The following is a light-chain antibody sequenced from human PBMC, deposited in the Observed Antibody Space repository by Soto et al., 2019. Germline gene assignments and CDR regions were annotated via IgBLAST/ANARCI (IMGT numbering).Light chain of an antibody. J-gene: IGKJ1*01. V-gene: IGKV1-5*03. Sequence: DIQMTQSPSTLSASVGDRDTITCRASQSISDSLAWYQQKPGKAPKLLIDEASNLKSGVPSRFSGSGSGTEYTLTISRLQPDDFASYYCQQYNGYWTFGQGTKVEIK. CDR3: QQYNGYWT. CDR1: QSISDS. CDR2: EAS.